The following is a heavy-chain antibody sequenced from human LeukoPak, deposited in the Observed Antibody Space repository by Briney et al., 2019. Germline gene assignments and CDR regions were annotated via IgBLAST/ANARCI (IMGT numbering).Heavy chain of an antibody. CDR1: AGTFSSYA. D-gene: IGHD4-23*01. CDR2: IIPIFGIA. Sequence: ASVKVSCKASAGTFSSYAISWVRQAPGQGLEWMGRIIPIFGIANYAQKFQGRVTITADKSTSTAYMELSSLRSEDTAVYYCAFEAYGGPTPGNYWGQGTLVTVSS. V-gene: IGHV1-69*04. CDR3: AFEAYGGPTPGNY. J-gene: IGHJ4*02.